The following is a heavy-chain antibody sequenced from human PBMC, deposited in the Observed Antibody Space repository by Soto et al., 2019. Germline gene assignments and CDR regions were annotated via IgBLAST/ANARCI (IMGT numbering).Heavy chain of an antibody. CDR1: GGSISSYY. Sequence: LSLTCTVSGGSISSYYWSWIRQPPGKGLEWIGYIYYSGSTNYNPSLKSRVTISVDTSKNQFSLKLSSVTAADTAVYYCSRRAPEGFDPWGQGTLVTVSS. CDR2: IYYSGST. J-gene: IGHJ5*02. CDR3: SRRAPEGFDP. V-gene: IGHV4-59*08.